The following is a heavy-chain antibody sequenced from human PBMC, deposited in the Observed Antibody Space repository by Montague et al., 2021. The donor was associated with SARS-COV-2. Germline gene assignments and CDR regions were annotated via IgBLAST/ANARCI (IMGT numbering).Heavy chain of an antibody. J-gene: IGHJ4*02. Sequence: SETLSLTCTVSGGSISSSSYYWGWIRQPPGKGLEWIGSINYSGSTYYNPSLKSRVTISVDTSKNQFSLKLSSVTAADTAVYYCARKASRCITIFGVVTASYYFDYWGQGTLVTVSS. CDR1: GGSISSSSYY. V-gene: IGHV4-39*01. CDR3: ARKASRCITIFGVVTASYYFDY. D-gene: IGHD3-3*01. CDR2: INYSGST.